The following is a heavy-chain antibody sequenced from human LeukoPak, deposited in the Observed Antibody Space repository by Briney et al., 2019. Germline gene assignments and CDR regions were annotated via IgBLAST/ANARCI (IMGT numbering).Heavy chain of an antibody. V-gene: IGHV1-69*13. CDR3: ARGEVPPHYFDS. CDR2: IIPIFGTA. J-gene: IGHJ4*02. CDR1: GYTFTGYY. Sequence: SVKVSCKASGYTFTGYYIHWVREAPGQGLEWMGGIIPIFGTANYAQRFQGRVTITADESTTTAYMEVSSLRSEDTAVYYCARGEVPPHYFDSWGQGTLVTVSS.